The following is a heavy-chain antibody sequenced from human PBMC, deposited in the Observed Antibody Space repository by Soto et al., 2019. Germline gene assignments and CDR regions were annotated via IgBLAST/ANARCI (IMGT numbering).Heavy chain of an antibody. D-gene: IGHD5-12*01. CDR2: ISTYNGDT. CDR1: GYTFTRSG. J-gene: IGHJ6*02. Sequence: QVQLVQSGAEVKKPGASVQVSCKASGYTFTRSGISWVRQAPGQGLEWMGWISTYNGDTNYAQTFQGRVTMTTDTSTRTVYMELRSLRSDDTAVYYCAREGVAPYYYYGMDVWGQGNPVTVSS. CDR3: AREGVAPYYYYGMDV. V-gene: IGHV1-18*01.